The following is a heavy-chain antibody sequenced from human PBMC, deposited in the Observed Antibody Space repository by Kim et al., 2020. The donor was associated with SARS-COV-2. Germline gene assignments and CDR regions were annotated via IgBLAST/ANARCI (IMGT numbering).Heavy chain of an antibody. Sequence: GGSLRLSCAASGFTFDDYAMHWVRQAPGKGLEWVSGISCNSGSIGYADSVKGRFTIFRDNAKNSLYLQMNRLRAEDTALYYCAKGVYSSSWYNYFDYWGQGTLVTVSS. V-gene: IGHV3-9*01. D-gene: IGHD6-13*01. CDR2: ISCNSGSI. J-gene: IGHJ4*02. CDR3: AKGVYSSSWYNYFDY. CDR1: GFTFDDYA.